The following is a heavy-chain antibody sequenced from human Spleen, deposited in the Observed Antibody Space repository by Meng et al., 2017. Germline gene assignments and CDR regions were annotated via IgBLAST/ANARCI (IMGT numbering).Heavy chain of an antibody. V-gene: IGHV3-43D*04. CDR2: ISWDGVTT. J-gene: IGHJ6*02. CDR3: AKEDTSGYYYYGMDV. D-gene: IGHD6-19*01. Sequence: GESLKIPCAASGFTFDDYTMHWVRQAPGKGLEWVSLISWDGVTTYYADSVKGRFTISRDNSKNSLYLQMNSLRAEDTALYYCAKEDTSGYYYYGMDVWGQGTMVTVSS. CDR1: GFTFDDYT.